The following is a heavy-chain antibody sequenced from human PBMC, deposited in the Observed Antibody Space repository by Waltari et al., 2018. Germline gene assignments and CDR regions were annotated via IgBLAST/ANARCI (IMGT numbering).Heavy chain of an antibody. CDR3: HLTGRNIVIASAASPAHYSYVGV. CDR2: VETEDGEA. J-gene: IGHJ6*03. D-gene: IGHD2-15*01. Sequence: VQVVQSGADVKKPGASAQFSCSISVYTITGVSIHWVRRGPGKGREWMGIVETEDGEATTSKTSLSRSTITDDTTTNNAYTVLRSLRSEAAAAEYCHLTGRNIVIASAASPAHYSYVGVWSRATAVTVSS. V-gene: IGHV1-24*01. CDR1: VYTITGVS.